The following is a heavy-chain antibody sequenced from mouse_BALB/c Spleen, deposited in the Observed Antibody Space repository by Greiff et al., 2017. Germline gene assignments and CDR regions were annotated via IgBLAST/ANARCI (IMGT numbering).Heavy chain of an antibody. CDR3: TRETGTEYYAMDY. V-gene: IGHV1-5*01. Sequence: VQLQQSGTVLARPGASVKMSCKASGYTFTSYWMHWVKQRPGQGLEWIGAIYPGNSDTSYNQKFKGKAKLTAVTSTSTAYMELSSLTNEDSAVYYCTRETGTEYYAMDYWGQGTSVTVSS. J-gene: IGHJ4*01. CDR2: IYPGNSDT. CDR1: GYTFTSYW. D-gene: IGHD4-1*01.